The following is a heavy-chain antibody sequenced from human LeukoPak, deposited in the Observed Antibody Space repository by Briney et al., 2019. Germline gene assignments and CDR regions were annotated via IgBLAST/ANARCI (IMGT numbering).Heavy chain of an antibody. V-gene: IGHV1-8*01. Sequence: ASVKVSCKASGYTFTSYDINWVRQATGQGLEWMGWMNPNSGNTGYAQKFQGRVTMTRSTSIRTAYMELSSLRSEDTAVYYCARAYSYYYGMDVWGQGTTVTVSS. D-gene: IGHD4-11*01. CDR3: ARAYSYYYGMDV. CDR1: GYTFTSYD. CDR2: MNPNSGNT. J-gene: IGHJ6*02.